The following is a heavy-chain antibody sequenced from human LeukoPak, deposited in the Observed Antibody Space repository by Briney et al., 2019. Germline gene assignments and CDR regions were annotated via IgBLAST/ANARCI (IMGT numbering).Heavy chain of an antibody. CDR1: GGSISSYY. D-gene: IGHD5-24*01. Sequence: SETLSLTCTVSGGSISSYYWSWIRQPPGKGLEWIGYIYYSGSTNYNPSLKSRVTISVDTSKNQFSLKLSSVTAADTAVYYCARLTRDGYNVDYWGQGTLVTVSS. CDR2: IYYSGST. J-gene: IGHJ4*02. V-gene: IGHV4-59*08. CDR3: ARLTRDGYNVDY.